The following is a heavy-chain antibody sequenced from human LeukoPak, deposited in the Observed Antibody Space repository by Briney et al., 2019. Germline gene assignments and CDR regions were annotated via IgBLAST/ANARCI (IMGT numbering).Heavy chain of an antibody. CDR3: ARSPRGIAVAGTGDY. Sequence: GGSLRLSCTASGFTFTNYAMSWVRQAPGKGLEWVSYISSSSSYTNYADSVKGRFTISRDNAKNSLYLQMNSLRAEDTAVYYCARSPRGIAVAGTGDYWGQGTLVTVSS. V-gene: IGHV3-11*03. J-gene: IGHJ4*02. D-gene: IGHD6-19*01. CDR2: ISSSSSYT. CDR1: GFTFTNYA.